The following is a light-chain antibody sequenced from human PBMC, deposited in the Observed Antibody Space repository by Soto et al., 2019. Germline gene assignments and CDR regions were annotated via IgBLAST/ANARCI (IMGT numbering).Light chain of an antibody. J-gene: IGKJ4*01. Sequence: EIVMTQSPATLSVSPGERATLSCRASQSVSSNLAWYQQKPGQAPRLLIYHASTRATGIPARFSGSGSGTEFTLTISSLQSEDLAVYYCQQYNKWPLPFGGGTKVEIK. CDR2: HAS. V-gene: IGKV3-15*01. CDR3: QQYNKWPLP. CDR1: QSVSSN.